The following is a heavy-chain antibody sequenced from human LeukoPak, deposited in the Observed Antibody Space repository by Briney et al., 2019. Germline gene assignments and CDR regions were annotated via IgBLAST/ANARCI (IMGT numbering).Heavy chain of an antibody. V-gene: IGHV3-11*01. CDR1: GFTFSDYY. J-gene: IGHJ3*02. D-gene: IGHD3-22*01. CDR2: ISSRGSTI. Sequence: GGSLRLSCAASGFTFSDYYMSWVRQAPGKGLEWISYISSRGSTIYYADSVKGRFTISRDNAKSSLYLQMSSLRAEDTAVYYCARDETRRYYDSSGYYPDAFDIWGQGTMVTVSS. CDR3: ARDETRRYYDSSGYYPDAFDI.